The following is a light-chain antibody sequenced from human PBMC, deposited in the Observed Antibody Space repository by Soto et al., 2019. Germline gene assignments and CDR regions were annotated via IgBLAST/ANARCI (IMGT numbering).Light chain of an antibody. V-gene: IGKV3-20*01. CDR1: QSVSNNY. J-gene: IGKJ1*01. CDR2: GAS. CDR3: QPYGSSGP. Sequence: EIVFTQSPCTLSLSPGERATLSFRASQSVSNNYLAWYQQKPGQAPRLLIYGASNRATGIPDRFSGSGSGTDFTLTVSRLEPEDFAVYYCQPYGSSGPFGQVTKVDIK.